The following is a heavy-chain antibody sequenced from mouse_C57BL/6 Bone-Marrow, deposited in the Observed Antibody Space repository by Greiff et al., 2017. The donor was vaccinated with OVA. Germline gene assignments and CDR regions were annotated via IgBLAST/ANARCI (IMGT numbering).Heavy chain of an antibody. CDR2: IHPNSGST. J-gene: IGHJ3*01. CDR3: AREGYYWFAY. Sequence: QVQLQQSGAELVKPGASVKLSCKASGYTFTSYWMHWVKQRPGQGLEWIGMIHPNSGSTNYNEKFKSKATLTVDKSSSTAYMQLSSLTSEDSAVYYCAREGYYWFAYWGQGTLVTVSA. V-gene: IGHV1-64*01. D-gene: IGHD2-3*01. CDR1: GYTFTSYW.